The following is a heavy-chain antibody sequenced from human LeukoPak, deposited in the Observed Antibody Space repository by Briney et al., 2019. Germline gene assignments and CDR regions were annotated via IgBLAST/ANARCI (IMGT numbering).Heavy chain of an antibody. CDR2: IYFSGGT. D-gene: IGHD3/OR15-3a*01. Sequence: SETLSLTCTVSGGSISSSPYWWSWIRQPPGKGLEWIGTIYFSGGTFYHPSLEGRVSISADRSKNQFSLKLASVTAADTAVYYCARRAYGTGFDNWGQGTVVTVSS. J-gene: IGHJ4*02. CDR3: ARRAYGTGFDN. V-gene: IGHV4-39*01. CDR1: GGSISSSPYW.